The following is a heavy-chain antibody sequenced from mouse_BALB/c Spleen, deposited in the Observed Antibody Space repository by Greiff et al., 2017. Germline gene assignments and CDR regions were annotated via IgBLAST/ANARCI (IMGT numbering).Heavy chain of an antibody. D-gene: IGHD2-1*01. CDR1: GYTFTSYW. CDR3: AREDGNYGVDY. V-gene: IGHV1-87*01. Sequence: QVQLQQSGAELARPGASVKLSCKASGYTFTSYWMQWVKQRPGQGLEWIGAIYPGDGDTRYTQKFKGKATLSADKSSSTAYMQLSSLASEDSAVYYCAREDGNYGVDYWGQGTSVTVSS. CDR2: IYPGDGDT. J-gene: IGHJ4*01.